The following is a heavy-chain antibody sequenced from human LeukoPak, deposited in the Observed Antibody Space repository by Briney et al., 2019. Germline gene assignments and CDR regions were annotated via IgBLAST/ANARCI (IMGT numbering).Heavy chain of an antibody. V-gene: IGHV3-30*02. J-gene: IGHJ4*02. CDR2: IRNDGSKK. Sequence: PGGSLRLSCVAAGFTFSDYGMHWVRQAPGKGLEWVAFIRNDGSKKYYVDSVKGRFTISRDDSKNTVYPQMYSLRPDDTAVYYCAKASGRSAYGLDYWGQGTLVTVFS. CDR3: AKASGRSAYGLDY. D-gene: IGHD3-16*01. CDR1: GFTFSDYG.